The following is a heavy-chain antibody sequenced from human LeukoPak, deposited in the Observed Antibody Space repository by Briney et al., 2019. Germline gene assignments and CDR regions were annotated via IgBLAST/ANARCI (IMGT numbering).Heavy chain of an antibody. CDR1: GFTFSSYS. J-gene: IGHJ3*02. CDR2: ISSSSDYI. Sequence: PGGSLRLSCAASGFTFSSYSINWVRQAPGKGLEWVSSISSSSDYIYYADSLKGRFTISRDNAKNSLYLQMNSLRAQDTAGYYFARRARRSAFDIWGQGKMVTFSS. V-gene: IGHV3-21*01. D-gene: IGHD5-12*01. CDR3: ARRARRSAFDI.